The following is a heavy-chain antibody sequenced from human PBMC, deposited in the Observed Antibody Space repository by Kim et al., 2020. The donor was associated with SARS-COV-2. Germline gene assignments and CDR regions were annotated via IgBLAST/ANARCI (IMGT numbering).Heavy chain of an antibody. CDR3: TTDMVRPTPIDY. Sequence: DYAAPVKGRFTISRDDSKSTLYLQMNSLKTEDTAVYYCTTDMVRPTPIDYWGQGTLVTVSS. J-gene: IGHJ4*02. V-gene: IGHV3-15*01. D-gene: IGHD3-10*01.